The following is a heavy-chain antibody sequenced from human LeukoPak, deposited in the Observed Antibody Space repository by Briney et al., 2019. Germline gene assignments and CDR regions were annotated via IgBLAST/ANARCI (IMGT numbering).Heavy chain of an antibody. CDR2: VRSKAYGGTT. D-gene: IGHD3-10*01. J-gene: IGHJ4*02. CDR3: TRDTPYYYGSGSYFPYYFDY. CDR1: GFTFCDDG. V-gene: IGHV3-49*03. Sequence: GGSLRLSCTASGFTFCDDGMSWFRQAPGKGLEWVGFVRSKAYGGTTEYAASVKGRFTISRDDSKSIAYLQMNSLKTEDTAVYYCTRDTPYYYGSGSYFPYYFDYWGQGTLVTVSS.